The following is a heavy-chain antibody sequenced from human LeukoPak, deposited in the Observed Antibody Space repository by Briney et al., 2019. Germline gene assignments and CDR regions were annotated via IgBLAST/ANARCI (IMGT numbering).Heavy chain of an antibody. CDR3: ARDRFGGSYFDYYYYMDV. Sequence: ASVKVSCKASGYTFTGYYMHWVRQAPGQGLEWMGRINPNSGGTNYAQKFQGRVTMTRDTSISTAYMELSRLRSDDTAVYYCARDRFGGSYFDYYYYMDVWGKGTTVTVSS. D-gene: IGHD1-26*01. CDR2: INPNSGGT. V-gene: IGHV1-2*06. CDR1: GYTFTGYY. J-gene: IGHJ6*03.